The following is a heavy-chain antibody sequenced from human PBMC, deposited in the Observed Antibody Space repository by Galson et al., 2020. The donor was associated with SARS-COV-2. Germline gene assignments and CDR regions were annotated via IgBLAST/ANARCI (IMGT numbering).Heavy chain of an antibody. D-gene: IGHD5-18*01. J-gene: IGHJ4*02. CDR1: GGSITNSDHY. CDR2: IYYSGST. Sequence: SETLSLTCTVSGGSITNSDHYWGWIRQPPGKGLEWIGSIYYSGSTYYNASLKSRVTMSVDTSTNQFSLKLSSVTAADTAVYYCARQNEYNFGHVQYWGQGTLVTVSS. CDR3: ARQNEYNFGHVQY. V-gene: IGHV4-39*01.